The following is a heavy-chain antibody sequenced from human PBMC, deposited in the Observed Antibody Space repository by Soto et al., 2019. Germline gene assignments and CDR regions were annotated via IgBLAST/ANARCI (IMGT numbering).Heavy chain of an antibody. CDR1: GGSIRNVNYC. V-gene: IGHV4-30-4*02. CDR2: IYNGGST. J-gene: IGHJ3*01. Sequence: SETLSLTCTVSGGSIRNVNYCWSWIRQSPDKGLEWIGHIYNGGSTYNNPSLRSRVTISVDTSKNQFSLKLSSVTAADTAVYYCARREGQLAAFDFCGQGTLVTVSS. D-gene: IGHD2-2*01. CDR3: ARREGQLAAFDF.